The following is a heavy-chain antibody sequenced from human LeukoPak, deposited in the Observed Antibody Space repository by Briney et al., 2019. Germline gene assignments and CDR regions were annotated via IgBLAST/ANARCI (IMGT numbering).Heavy chain of an antibody. CDR2: TYTGGRA. D-gene: IGHD4-17*01. V-gene: IGHV4-61*02. J-gene: IGHJ4*02. Sequence: SQTLSLTCTVSGASITTPGYYWSWIRQPAGKGREWIGRTYTGGRAEYNPSLDSRATISVDVSKKQFSLTLTSVTAADTAAYFCATERVYGVSSPAFDSWGQGTLVTVSS. CDR1: GASITTPGYY. CDR3: ATERVYGVSSPAFDS.